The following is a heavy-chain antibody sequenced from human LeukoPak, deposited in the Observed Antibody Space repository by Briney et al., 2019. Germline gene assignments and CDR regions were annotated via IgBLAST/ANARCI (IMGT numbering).Heavy chain of an antibody. CDR1: GYTFTSNY. Sequence: GASVKVSCKASGYTFTSNYMHWVRQAPGQGLEWMGIINPSGGSTSYAQKFQGRVTMTRDTSTSTVYMELSSLRSEDTAVYYCARDVGSSGRYYYYGMDVWGQGTTVTVSS. J-gene: IGHJ6*02. V-gene: IGHV1-46*01. CDR3: ARDVGSSGRYYYYGMDV. CDR2: INPSGGST. D-gene: IGHD6-19*01.